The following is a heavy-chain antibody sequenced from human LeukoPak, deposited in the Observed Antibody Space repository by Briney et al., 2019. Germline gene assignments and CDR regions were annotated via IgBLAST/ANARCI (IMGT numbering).Heavy chain of an antibody. J-gene: IGHJ4*02. CDR3: ARYGSGSNYRDPFDS. CDR2: IYRDSSVK. V-gene: IGHV3-48*01. Sequence: GGSLRLSCAASGFTFSSYAMDWVRQAPGKGLEWISCIYRDSSVKHYADSVRGRFTVSRDNAKNSVYLQMNSLRAEDTAVYFCARYGSGSNYRDPFDSWGQGTLVTVSS. D-gene: IGHD3-10*01. CDR1: GFTFSSYA.